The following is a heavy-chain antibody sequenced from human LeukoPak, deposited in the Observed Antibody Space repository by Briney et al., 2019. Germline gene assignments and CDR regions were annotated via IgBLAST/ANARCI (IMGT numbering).Heavy chain of an antibody. J-gene: IGHJ6*02. CDR1: GYTFTSYG. CDR3: ARDPTTDIVVVPAAIPIPHYYYYYGMDV. V-gene: IGHV1-18*01. CDR2: ISAYNGNT. D-gene: IGHD2-2*01. Sequence: ASVKVSCKASGYTFTSYGISWVRQAPGQGLEWMGWISAYNGNTNYAQELQGRVTMTTDTSTSTAYMELRSLRSDDTAVYYCARDPTTDIVVVPAAIPIPHYYYYYGMDVWGQGTTVTVSS.